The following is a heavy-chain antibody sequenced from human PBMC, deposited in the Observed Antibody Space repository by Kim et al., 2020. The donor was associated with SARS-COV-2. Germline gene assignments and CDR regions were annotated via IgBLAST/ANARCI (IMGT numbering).Heavy chain of an antibody. CDR2: ISYDGSNK. J-gene: IGHJ1*01. CDR3: ARYCGGDCYAGLQH. V-gene: IGHV3-30*04. CDR1: GFTFSSYA. D-gene: IGHD2-21*02. Sequence: GGSLRLSCAASGFTFSSYAMHWVRQAPGKGLEWVAVISYDGSNKYYADSVKGRFTISRDNSKNTLYLQMNSLRAEDTAVYYCARYCGGDCYAGLQHWGQGTLVTVSS.